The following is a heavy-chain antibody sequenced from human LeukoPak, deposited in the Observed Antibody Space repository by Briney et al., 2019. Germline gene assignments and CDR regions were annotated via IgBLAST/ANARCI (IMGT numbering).Heavy chain of an antibody. V-gene: IGHV4-39*01. J-gene: IGHJ4*02. CDR3: ARAGSSGWYVDY. CDR2: IYYSGST. D-gene: IGHD6-19*01. CDR1: GGSISSSSYY. Sequence: SETLSLTCTVPGGSISSSSYYWGWIRQPPGKGLEWIGSIYYSGSTYYNPSLKSRVTISVDTSKNQFSLKLSSVTAADTAVYYCARAGSSGWYVDYWGQGTLVTVSS.